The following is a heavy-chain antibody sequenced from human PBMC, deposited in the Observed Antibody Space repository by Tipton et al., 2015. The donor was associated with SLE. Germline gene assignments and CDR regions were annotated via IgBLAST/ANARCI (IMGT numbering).Heavy chain of an antibody. V-gene: IGHV3-30*04. Sequence: SLRLSCAASGFTFSSYAMHWVRQAPGKGLEWVVVISYDGSNKYYADSVKGRFTISRENSKNTLHLQMNSLRAEDTAVYYCARPIMIFGVVHDAFDIWGQGTMVTVSS. D-gene: IGHD3-3*01. J-gene: IGHJ3*02. CDR3: ARPIMIFGVVHDAFDI. CDR1: GFTFSSYA. CDR2: ISYDGSNK.